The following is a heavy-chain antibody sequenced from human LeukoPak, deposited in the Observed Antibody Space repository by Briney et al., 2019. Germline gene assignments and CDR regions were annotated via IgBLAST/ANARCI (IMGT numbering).Heavy chain of an antibody. J-gene: IGHJ4*02. V-gene: IGHV3-30*04. CDR3: ARDGLGYSSGWNYFDY. CDR1: GYTFSSYA. Sequence: GGSLRLSCAASGYTFSSYAMHWVRQAPGKGLEWVAVISYDGSNKYYADSVKGRFTISRDNSKNTLYLQMNSLRAEDTAVYYCARDGLGYSSGWNYFDYWGQGTLVTVSS. D-gene: IGHD6-19*01. CDR2: ISYDGSNK.